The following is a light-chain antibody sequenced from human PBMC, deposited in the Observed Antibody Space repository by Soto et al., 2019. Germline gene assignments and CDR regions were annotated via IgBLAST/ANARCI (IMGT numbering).Light chain of an antibody. CDR2: LGS. J-gene: IGKJ1*01. CDR3: MKALKIPWT. Sequence: DIVMTQSPLSLPVTPGEPASISCRSSQSLLHSNGYNYLDWYLQKPGQSPQLLIYLGSNRASGVLDSSGGSGSGTDFTLKISRGEAEEFGFYYGMKALKIPWTFGQGTKVDIK. V-gene: IGKV2-28*01. CDR1: QSLLHSNGYNY.